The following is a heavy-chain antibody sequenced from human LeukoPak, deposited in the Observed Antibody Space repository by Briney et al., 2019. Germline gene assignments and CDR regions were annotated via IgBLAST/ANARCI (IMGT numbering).Heavy chain of an antibody. Sequence: SETLSLTCTVSGGSFSSSDYYWGWIRQPPGKGLEWIGSIYYSGSTYYNPSLKSRVTISVDTSKNQFSLKLSSVTAADTAVYYCARFRYTIFGVVGWFDPWGQGTLVTVSS. CDR3: ARFRYTIFGVVGWFDP. V-gene: IGHV4-39*07. J-gene: IGHJ5*02. D-gene: IGHD3-3*01. CDR2: IYYSGST. CDR1: GGSFSSSDYY.